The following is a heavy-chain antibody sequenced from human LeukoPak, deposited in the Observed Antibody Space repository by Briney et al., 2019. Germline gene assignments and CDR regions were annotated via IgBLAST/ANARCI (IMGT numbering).Heavy chain of an antibody. V-gene: IGHV4-34*01. CDR1: GDYISGYY. CDR2: INHSGST. Sequence: PSETLSLTCAVSGDYISGYYWSWIRQPPGKGLEWIGEINHSGSTNYNPSLKSRVTISVDTSKNQFSLKLSSVTAADTAVYYCARDGYGMDVWGQGTTVTVSS. J-gene: IGHJ6*02. CDR3: ARDGYGMDV.